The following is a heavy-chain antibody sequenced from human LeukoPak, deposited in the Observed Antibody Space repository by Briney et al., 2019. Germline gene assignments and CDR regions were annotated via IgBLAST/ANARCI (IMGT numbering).Heavy chain of an antibody. CDR3: EREGWRSLPHLDH. CDR1: GYTFTTHH. J-gene: IGHJ4*02. Sequence: ASVKVSCKASGYTFTTHHIQWVRLAPGQGLEWMGIINPSGGGTRYAQKFQGRVTMTRDTSTSTVYMEMSSRRAEDTAVYYCEREGWRSLPHLDHWGQGTLVTVSS. D-gene: IGHD3-16*01. CDR2: INPSGGGT. V-gene: IGHV1-46*01.